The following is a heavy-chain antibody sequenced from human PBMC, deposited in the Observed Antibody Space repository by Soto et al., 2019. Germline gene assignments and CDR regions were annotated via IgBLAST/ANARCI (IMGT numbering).Heavy chain of an antibody. D-gene: IGHD3-10*01. J-gene: IGHJ4*02. Sequence: QVQLQESGPGLVKPSQTLSLTCTVSGGSISSGGYYWSWIRQHPGKGLEWIGYIYYSGSTYYNPSLKSRVTISVDPSKNQFSLKLSSVTAADTAVYYCARDRGEGFTPWDFDYWGQGTLVTVSS. CDR3: ARDRGEGFTPWDFDY. V-gene: IGHV4-31*03. CDR1: GGSISSGGYY. CDR2: IYYSGST.